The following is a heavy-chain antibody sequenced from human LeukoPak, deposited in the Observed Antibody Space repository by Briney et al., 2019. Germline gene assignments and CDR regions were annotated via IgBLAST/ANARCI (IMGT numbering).Heavy chain of an antibody. V-gene: IGHV3-33*01. CDR1: GSTFSSYG. CDR3: ARESGLTYYYDSSGSDFDY. CDR2: IWYDGSNR. D-gene: IGHD3-22*01. Sequence: PGGSLRLSCAASGSTFSSYGMHWVRQAPGKGLEWVAVIWYDGSNRYYADSVKGRFTISRDNSKNTLYLQMNSLGAEDTAVYYCARESGLTYYYDSSGSDFDYWGQGTLVTVSS. J-gene: IGHJ4*02.